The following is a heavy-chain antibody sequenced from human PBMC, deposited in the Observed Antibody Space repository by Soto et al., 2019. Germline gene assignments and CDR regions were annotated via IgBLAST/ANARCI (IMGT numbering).Heavy chain of an antibody. CDR1: GGTFSNYA. D-gene: IGHD3-3*02. V-gene: IGHV1-69*01. J-gene: IGHJ4*02. CDR2: IIPIFGTT. Sequence: QVQLVQSGAEVKRPGSSMKVSCKASGGTFSNYAISWVRQAPGQGLEWVGGIIPIFGTTNYAQKFQGRVTLTADESTTTGYMELSSLGSGDTAVYFCARLRTFYSHFEDWGQGTLVTVSS. CDR3: ARLRTFYSHFED.